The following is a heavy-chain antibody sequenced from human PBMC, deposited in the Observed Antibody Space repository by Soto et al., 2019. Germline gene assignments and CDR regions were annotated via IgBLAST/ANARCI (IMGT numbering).Heavy chain of an antibody. D-gene: IGHD4-17*01. Sequence: EVQLLESGGGLVQPGGSLRLSCAASGFPFSNYAMCWVRQAPGKGLEWLSSITDSGDATYYAGSVKGRFNISRDNSMNTLYLQMYSLRAEDTAVYYCAQDDYGDPYDYWVQGTLVTVSS. V-gene: IGHV3-23*01. CDR2: ITDSGDAT. CDR1: GFPFSNYA. CDR3: AQDDYGDPYDY. J-gene: IGHJ4*02.